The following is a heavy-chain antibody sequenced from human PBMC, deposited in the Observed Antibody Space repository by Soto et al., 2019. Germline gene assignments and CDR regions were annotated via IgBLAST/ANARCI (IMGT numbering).Heavy chain of an antibody. CDR1: GGSISSGGYY. J-gene: IGHJ6*03. CDR2: IYYSGST. Sequence: QVQLQESGPGLVKPSQTLSLTCTVSGGSISSGGYYWSWIRQHPGKGLAWIGYIYYSGSTYYNPSLKSRVTISVDTSKNQSSLKLSSVTAADTAVYYCARVGGYDYYYYYMDVWGKGTTVTVCS. D-gene: IGHD5-12*01. CDR3: ARVGGYDYYYYYMDV. V-gene: IGHV4-31*03.